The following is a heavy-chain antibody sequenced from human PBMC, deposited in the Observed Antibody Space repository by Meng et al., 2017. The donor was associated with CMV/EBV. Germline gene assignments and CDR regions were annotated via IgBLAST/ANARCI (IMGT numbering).Heavy chain of an antibody. J-gene: IGHJ4*02. CDR2: IYTSGNT. CDR3: AREMPIAAAGCFDY. D-gene: IGHD6-13*01. Sequence: QVRLQDWGPGLVKPSEPLSLTGSCSRGSISSYYWSWIRQPAGKGLEWIGRIYTSGNTNYNPSLKSRVTMSVDTSKNQFSLKLSSVTAADTAVYYCAREMPIAAAGCFDYWGQGTLVTVSS. CDR1: RGSISSYY. V-gene: IGHV4-4*07.